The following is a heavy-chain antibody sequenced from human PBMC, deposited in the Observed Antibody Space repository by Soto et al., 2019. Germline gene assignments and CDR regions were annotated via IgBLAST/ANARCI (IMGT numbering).Heavy chain of an antibody. D-gene: IGHD6-13*01. Sequence: QVQLVQSGAEVKKPGASVKVSCKASGYTFTSYGISWVRQYTGQGLEWMGWISAYNGNTNYAQKLQGRVTMTTDTSTSTAYMELRSLRSDDTAVYYCARDRSSSWPHYYYYGMDVWGQGTTFTVSS. J-gene: IGHJ6*02. V-gene: IGHV1-18*01. CDR2: ISAYNGNT. CDR1: GYTFTSYG. CDR3: ARDRSSSWPHYYYYGMDV.